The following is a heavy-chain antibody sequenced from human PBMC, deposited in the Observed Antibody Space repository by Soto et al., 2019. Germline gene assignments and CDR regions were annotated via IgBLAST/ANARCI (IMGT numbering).Heavy chain of an antibody. V-gene: IGHV1-24*01. CDR1: GYTLTELS. CDR3: ATNRGTGYSSGWYAFDI. Sequence: ASVKVSCKVSGYTLTELSMHWVRQAPGKGLEWMGGFDPEDGETIYAQKFQGRVTMTEDTSTDTAYMELSSLRSEDTAVYYCATNRGTGYSSGWYAFDIWGQGTMVTVS. CDR2: FDPEDGET. J-gene: IGHJ3*02. D-gene: IGHD6-19*01.